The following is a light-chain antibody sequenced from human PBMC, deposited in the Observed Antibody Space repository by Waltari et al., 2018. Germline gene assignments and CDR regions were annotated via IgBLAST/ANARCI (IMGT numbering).Light chain of an antibody. Sequence: EIVLPQSPATLSVSPGGRPTLSCRASQSVTTNLAGYHQGPDQAPSLLIYDGSTRATGVPARCSGSGSGTEFTLTISSLQSTDFAGYDCQQYDDWSFGQGTKLEIK. CDR1: QSVTTN. CDR3: QQYDDWS. CDR2: DGS. V-gene: IGKV3-15*01. J-gene: IGKJ2*01.